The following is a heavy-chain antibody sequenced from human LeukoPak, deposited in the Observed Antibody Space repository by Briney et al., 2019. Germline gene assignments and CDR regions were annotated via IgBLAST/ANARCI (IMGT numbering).Heavy chain of an antibody. V-gene: IGHV4-39*07. J-gene: IGHJ3*02. CDR3: AKSNGYGFVDI. D-gene: IGHD3-10*01. CDR2: IYYTGTT. Sequence: PSETLSLTCNVSGGSISSSSYYWGWIRQPPGKGLEWIGTIYYTGTTYYSPSLRSRVTISLDTSRNQFSLKLNSVTAADTAVYYCAKSNGYGFVDIWGQGTMVTVSS. CDR1: GGSISSSSYY.